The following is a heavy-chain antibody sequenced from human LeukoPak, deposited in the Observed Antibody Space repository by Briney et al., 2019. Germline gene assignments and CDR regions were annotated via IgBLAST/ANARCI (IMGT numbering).Heavy chain of an antibody. J-gene: IGHJ4*02. CDR1: GGSVNTYY. CDR2: ISITEGT. CDR3: ARLRRDINDWYADDC. D-gene: IGHD6-19*01. V-gene: IGHV4-4*07. Sequence: SETLSLTCSVSGGSVNTYYWSWIRQSDGKGLEWIGRISITEGTNYNPSLKSRVSMSVDASKNQVSLKLGSVTAADTAVYYCARLRRDINDWYADDCWGQGTLVTVSS.